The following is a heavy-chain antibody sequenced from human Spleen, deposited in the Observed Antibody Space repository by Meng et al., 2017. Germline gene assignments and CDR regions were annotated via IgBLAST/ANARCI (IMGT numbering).Heavy chain of an antibody. CDR1: GATFSSYS. J-gene: IGHJ4*02. V-gene: IGHV1-69*13. CDR3: ARGSDYYFYLDY. CDR2: IIPLFSTT. D-gene: IGHD3/OR15-3a*01. Sequence: SVKVSCKASGATFSSYSIIWVRQAPGQGLEWMGGIIPLFSTTIFAQKFQGGVTVTADESTNTAYMELSSLRSEDTAVYYCARGSDYYFYLDYWGQGTLVTVSS.